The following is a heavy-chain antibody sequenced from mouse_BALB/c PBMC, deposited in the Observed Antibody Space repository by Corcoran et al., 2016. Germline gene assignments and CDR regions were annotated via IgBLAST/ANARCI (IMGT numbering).Heavy chain of an antibody. V-gene: IGHV3-6*02. J-gene: IGHJ2*01. CDR3: ARDRDFDY. CDR1: GYSITSGYY. Sequence: DVQLQESGPGLVKHSQSLSLTCSVTGYSITSGYYWNWIRQFPGNKLEWMGYISYDGSNNYNPSLKNRISITRDTSKNQFFLKLNSVTTEDTATYYCARDRDFDYWGQGTTLPVYS. CDR2: ISYDGSN.